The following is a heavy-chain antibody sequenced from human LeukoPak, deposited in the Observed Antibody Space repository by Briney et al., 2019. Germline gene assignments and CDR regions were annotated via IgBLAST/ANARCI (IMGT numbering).Heavy chain of an antibody. CDR2: IYYSGST. V-gene: IGHV4-39*07. D-gene: IGHD6-13*01. J-gene: IGHJ6*03. CDR3: ARAGWQLAYYYYMDV. Sequence: PSETLSLTCTVSGGPISSSSYYWGWIRQPPGKGLEWIGSIYYSGSTYYNPSLKSRVTISVDTSKNQFSLKLSSVTAADTAVYYCARAGWQLAYYYYMDVWGKGTTVTVSS. CDR1: GGPISSSSYY.